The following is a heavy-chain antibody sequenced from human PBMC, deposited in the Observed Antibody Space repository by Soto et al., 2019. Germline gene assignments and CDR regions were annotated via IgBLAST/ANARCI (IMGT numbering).Heavy chain of an antibody. V-gene: IGHV3-23*01. J-gene: IGHJ4*03. Sequence: GGSLRLSCAASGFTFSSYAMSWVRQAPGKGLEWVSAISGSGGSTYYADSVKGRFTISRDNSKNTLYLQMNSLRAEDTAVYYCAKDYYYDSSGYYTPFDYWGQGTTVTVSS. CDR2: ISGSGGST. CDR3: AKDYYYDSSGYYTPFDY. CDR1: GFTFSSYA. D-gene: IGHD3-22*01.